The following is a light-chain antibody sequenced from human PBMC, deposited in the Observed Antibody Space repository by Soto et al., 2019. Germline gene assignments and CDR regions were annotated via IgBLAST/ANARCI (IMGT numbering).Light chain of an antibody. Sequence: QSALTQPASVSGSPGRSVTISCTGTSGDIGTYNYVSWYQQHPGKAPKLMIYDVSNRPSGVSNRFSGSKSGNTASLTISGLQAEDEGDYYCSSYTSSSSAVFGGGTKVTVL. CDR3: SSYTSSSSAV. V-gene: IGLV2-14*01. CDR1: SGDIGTYNY. CDR2: DVS. J-gene: IGLJ3*02.